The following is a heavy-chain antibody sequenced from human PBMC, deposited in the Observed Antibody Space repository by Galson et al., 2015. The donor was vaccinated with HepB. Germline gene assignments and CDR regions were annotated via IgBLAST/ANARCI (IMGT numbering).Heavy chain of an antibody. CDR2: INPSGGST. CDR1: GYTFTSYY. D-gene: IGHD1-26*01. V-gene: IGHV1-46*01. Sequence: SVKVSCKASGYTFTSYYMHWVRQAPGQGLEWMGIINPSGGSTSYAQKFQGRVTMTRDTSTSTVYMELSSLRSEDTAVYYCARDRSVGVWELMGWGQGTLVTVSS. J-gene: IGHJ4*02. CDR3: ARDRSVGVWELMG.